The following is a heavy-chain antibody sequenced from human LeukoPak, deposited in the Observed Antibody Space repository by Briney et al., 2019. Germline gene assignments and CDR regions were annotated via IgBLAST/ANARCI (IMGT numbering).Heavy chain of an antibody. D-gene: IGHD3-22*01. CDR1: GFTFSDYY. V-gene: IGHV3-11*01. J-gene: IGHJ4*02. Sequence: GGSLRLSCAASGFTFSDYYMSWIRQAPGKGLEWVSYISSSGSTIYYADSVKGRFTISRDNAKNSLYLQMNSLRAEDTAVYYCARVDYYDSSGYDFDYWGQGTLVTVSS. CDR3: ARVDYYDSSGYDFDY. CDR2: ISSSGSTI.